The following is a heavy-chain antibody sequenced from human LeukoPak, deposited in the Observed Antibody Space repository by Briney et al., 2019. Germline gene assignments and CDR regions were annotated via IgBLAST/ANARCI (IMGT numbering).Heavy chain of an antibody. Sequence: GGSLRLSCAASGFTLRNYWMSWVRQAPGKGLEWVANIKEDGSEKSYVDSVRGRFTVSIDHAKNSPYLQMSSLRVEDSAVYYCAPTSGPWGQGTLVTVSS. V-gene: IGHV3-7*01. CDR2: IKEDGSEK. D-gene: IGHD1-26*01. CDR3: APTSGP. CDR1: GFTLRNYW. J-gene: IGHJ5*02.